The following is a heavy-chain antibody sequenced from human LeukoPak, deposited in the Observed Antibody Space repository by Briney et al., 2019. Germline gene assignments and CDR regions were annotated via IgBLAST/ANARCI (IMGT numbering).Heavy chain of an antibody. CDR3: ASQQTLYSSSPTTFQH. J-gene: IGHJ1*01. Sequence: GASVKVSCKASGGTFSSYAISWVRQAPGQGLEWMGRIIPILGIANYAQKFQGRDTITADKSTSTAYMELSSLRSEDTAVYYCASQQTLYSSSPTTFQHWGQGTLVTVSS. D-gene: IGHD6-13*01. V-gene: IGHV1-69*04. CDR2: IIPILGIA. CDR1: GGTFSSYA.